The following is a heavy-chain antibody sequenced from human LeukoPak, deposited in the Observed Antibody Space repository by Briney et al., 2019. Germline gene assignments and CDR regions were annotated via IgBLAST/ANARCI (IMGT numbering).Heavy chain of an antibody. J-gene: IGHJ6*03. CDR3: AKERPLAATGPMDV. CDR2: INGDGSTI. CDR1: GFTFNGHW. Sequence: GGSLRLSCEASGFTFNGHWMHWVRQAPGKGLVWVSLINGDGSTISYADSVKGRFTISRDNSKNTLYLQMNSLRAEDTAVYYCAKERPLAATGPMDVWGKGTTVTVSS. V-gene: IGHV3-74*01. D-gene: IGHD2-15*01.